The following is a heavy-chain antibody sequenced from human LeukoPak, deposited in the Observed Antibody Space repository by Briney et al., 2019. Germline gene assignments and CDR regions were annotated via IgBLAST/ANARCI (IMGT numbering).Heavy chain of an antibody. CDR2: VNLDGDT. J-gene: IGHJ5*02. V-gene: IGHV4-34*01. CDR1: NGSFRGYY. CDR3: ARAAWNGGGGFDP. Sequence: SETPSLTCAAYNGSFRGYYWSWIRQSPGKGLEWIGEVNLDGDTNYNPSLRSRVTISIDTSKNHFSLNLRSVTAADTAVYNCARAAWNGGGGFDPWGQGTLVTVSS. D-gene: IGHD3-16*01.